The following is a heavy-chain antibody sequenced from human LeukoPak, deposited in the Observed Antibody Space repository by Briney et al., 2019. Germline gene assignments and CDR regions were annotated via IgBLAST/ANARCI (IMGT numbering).Heavy chain of an antibody. Sequence: ASVTVSCKVSGYTLTELSMHWVRQAPGKGLEWMGGFDPEDGETIYAQKFQGRVTMTEDTSTDTAYMELSSLRSEDTAVYYCATSSLAVGGQGFYGMDVWGQGTTVTVSS. V-gene: IGHV1-24*01. D-gene: IGHD6-19*01. CDR2: FDPEDGET. CDR3: ATSSLAVGGQGFYGMDV. J-gene: IGHJ6*02. CDR1: GYTLTELS.